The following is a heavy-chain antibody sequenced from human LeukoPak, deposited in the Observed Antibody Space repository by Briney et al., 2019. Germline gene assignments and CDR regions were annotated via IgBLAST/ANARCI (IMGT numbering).Heavy chain of an antibody. D-gene: IGHD5-18*01. CDR3: ARDGSGGYRNRGVFDI. CDR1: GFTVSNNY. V-gene: IGHV3-53*01. CDR2: LYSGGGT. J-gene: IGHJ3*02. Sequence: GGSLRLSCAASGFTVSNNYMNWVRQAPGKGLEWVSILYSGGGTCYSDSVKGRFTISRDNSKNTLYLQMNSLRAEDTAVYYCARDGSGGYRNRGVFDIWGQGTMVTVSS.